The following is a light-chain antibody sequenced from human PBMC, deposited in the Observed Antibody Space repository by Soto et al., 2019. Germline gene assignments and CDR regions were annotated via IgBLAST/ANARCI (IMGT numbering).Light chain of an antibody. CDR1: QSISTY. V-gene: IGKV1-39*01. CDR2: SAS. Sequence: DMQMTQSPPSLSASVGDRVTITGRASQSISTYLNWYQQKAGKTKLLVYSASSLQSGVPSRFSGSGAGTDFTLTISSLQPEDFATYHCQQSYITPVTFGQGTRLEI. J-gene: IGKJ5*01. CDR3: QQSYITPVT.